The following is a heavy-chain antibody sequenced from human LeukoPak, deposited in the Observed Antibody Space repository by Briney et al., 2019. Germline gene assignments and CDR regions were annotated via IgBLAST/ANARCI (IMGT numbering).Heavy chain of an antibody. Sequence: PGGSLKLSCAASGFTFSDSAIHWVRQASGEGLQWVGRIRINANNYATAYGASVKGRFTNSRDDSKSTAYLQMNSLKNEDTAVYYCASSRTGNYDYWGKGTLVTVSS. CDR3: ASSRTGNYDY. V-gene: IGHV3-73*01. J-gene: IGHJ4*02. CDR1: GFTFSDSA. CDR2: IRINANNYAT. D-gene: IGHD3-22*01.